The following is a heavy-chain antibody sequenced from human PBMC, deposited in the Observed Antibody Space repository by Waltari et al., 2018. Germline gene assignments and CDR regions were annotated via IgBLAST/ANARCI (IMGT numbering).Heavy chain of an antibody. CDR3: AGGGGYSSGWYYFDY. CDR1: GFTFRSYA. J-gene: IGHJ4*02. D-gene: IGHD6-19*01. CDR2: ISYDGSNK. V-gene: IGHV3-30-3*01. Sequence: QVQLVESGGGVVQPGRSLRLSCAASGFTFRSYAMHWVRQAPRKGLEWVAVISYDGSNKYYADSVKGRFTISRDNSKNTLYLQMNSLRAEDTAVYYGAGGGGYSSGWYYFDYWGQGTLVTVSS.